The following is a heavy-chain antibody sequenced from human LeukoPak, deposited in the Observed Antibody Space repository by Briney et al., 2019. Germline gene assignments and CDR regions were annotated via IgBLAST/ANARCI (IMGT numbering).Heavy chain of an antibody. CDR3: ARHSAGKNAFDI. V-gene: IGHV4-39*01. J-gene: IGHJ3*02. CDR2: IYYSGST. CDR1: GGSISSSSYY. Sequence: SETRSLTCTVSGGSISSSSYYWGWIRQPPGKGLEWIGSIYYSGSTYYNPSLKSRVTISVDTSKNQFSLKLSSVTAADTAVYYCARHSAGKNAFDIWGQGTMVTVSS.